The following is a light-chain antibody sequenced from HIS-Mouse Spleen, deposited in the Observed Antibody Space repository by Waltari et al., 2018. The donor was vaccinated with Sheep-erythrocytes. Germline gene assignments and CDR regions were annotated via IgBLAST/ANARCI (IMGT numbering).Light chain of an antibody. CDR2: YGS. V-gene: IGLV2-23*01. Sequence: QSALTQPASVSGSPGQSITISCTGTSSDVGSYNLVSWYQQHPGKAPKLMIYYGSKRSSGVSNSFAGSKSGNTASLTISGLQAEDEADYYCCSYAGSSTPWVFGGGTKLTVL. CDR3: CSYAGSSTPWV. CDR1: SSDVGSYNL. J-gene: IGLJ3*02.